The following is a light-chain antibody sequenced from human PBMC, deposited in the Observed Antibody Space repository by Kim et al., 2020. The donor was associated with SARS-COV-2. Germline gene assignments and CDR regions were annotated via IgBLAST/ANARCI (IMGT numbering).Light chain of an antibody. Sequence: VSPGQTARSTSAVDKFGGQYAGWYQQKRGQSPVLVIYQDSKRPAGIPGRFSGSNSGSTATLTSSRTQDMDEDDYSCQEWDISTVVVGGGTLLTV. CDR2: QDS. CDR3: QEWDISTVV. J-gene: IGLJ2*01. CDR1: KFGGQY. V-gene: IGLV3-1*01.